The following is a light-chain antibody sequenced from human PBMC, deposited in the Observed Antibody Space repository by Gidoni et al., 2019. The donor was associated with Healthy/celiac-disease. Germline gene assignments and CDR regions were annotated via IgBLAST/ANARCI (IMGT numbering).Light chain of an antibody. CDR1: ALPKQY. J-gene: IGLJ2*01. CDR3: QSADSSGTCVV. CDR2: KDS. V-gene: IGLV3-25*03. Sequence: SYELTQPPSVSVSPGQTARITCSGDALPKQYAYWYQKKPGQAPVLVIYKDSERPSGIPERFSGSSSGTTVTLTISGVQAEDEADYYCQSADSSGTCVVFGGGTKLTVL.